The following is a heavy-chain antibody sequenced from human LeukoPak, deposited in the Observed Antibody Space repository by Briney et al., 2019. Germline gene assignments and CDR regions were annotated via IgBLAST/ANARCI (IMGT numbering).Heavy chain of an antibody. V-gene: IGHV4-59*01. D-gene: IGHD3-10*01. Sequence: PSETLSLTCTVSGGSISSYYWSWIRQRPGKGLEWIGYIYYSGSTNYNPSLKGRVTISLDTSKNQFSLKVNSVTAADTAVYYCARSELLWFGGVNSGFDYWGQGTLVTVSS. J-gene: IGHJ4*02. CDR1: GGSISSYY. CDR2: IYYSGST. CDR3: ARSELLWFGGVNSGFDY.